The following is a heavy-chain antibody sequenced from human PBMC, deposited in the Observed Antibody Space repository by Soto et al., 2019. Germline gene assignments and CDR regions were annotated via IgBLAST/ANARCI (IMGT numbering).Heavy chain of an antibody. V-gene: IGHV4-34*01. CDR1: GGSFSGYY. CDR3: ATIRGDYPTHYNWFDP. Sequence: QVQLQQWGAGLLKPSETLSLTCAVYGGSFSGYYWSWIRQPPGKGLEWIGEINHSGSTNYNPSLKSRVTISVDTSKNQFSLKLSSVTAADTAVYYCATIRGDYPTHYNWFDPWGQGTLVTVSS. J-gene: IGHJ5*02. D-gene: IGHD4-17*01. CDR2: INHSGST.